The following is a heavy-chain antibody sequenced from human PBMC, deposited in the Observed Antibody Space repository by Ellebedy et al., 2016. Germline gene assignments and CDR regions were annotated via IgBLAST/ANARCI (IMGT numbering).Heavy chain of an antibody. CDR3: ARLERPGAFDY. J-gene: IGHJ4*02. D-gene: IGHD1-1*01. CDR2: IIPIFGTA. CDR1: GGTFSSYA. V-gene: IGHV1-69*13. Sequence: SVKVSXXASGGTFSSYAISWVRQAPGQGLEWMGGIIPIFGTANYAQKFQGRVTITADESTSTAYMELSSLRSEDTAVYYCARLERPGAFDYWGQGTLVTVSS.